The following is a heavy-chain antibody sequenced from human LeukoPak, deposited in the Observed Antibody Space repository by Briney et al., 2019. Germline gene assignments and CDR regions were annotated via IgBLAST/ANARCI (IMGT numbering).Heavy chain of an antibody. D-gene: IGHD6-13*01. CDR3: ARVKGSIAAAGGDY. Sequence: ASVKVSCKASGGTFSSYAISWVRQAPGQGLEWKGGIIPIFGTANYAQKFQGRVTITADESTSTAYMELSSLRSEDTAVYYCARVKGSIAAAGGDYWGQGTLVTVSS. J-gene: IGHJ4*02. CDR1: GGTFSSYA. CDR2: IIPIFGTA. V-gene: IGHV1-69*01.